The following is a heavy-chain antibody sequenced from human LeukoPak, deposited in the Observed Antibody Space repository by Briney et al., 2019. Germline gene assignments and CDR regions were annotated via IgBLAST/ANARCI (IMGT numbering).Heavy chain of an antibody. CDR2: ISSSGGTI. V-gene: IGHV3-11*01. CDR3: ARDLAGGYYDTTGYYNWFAR. D-gene: IGHD3-22*01. Sequence: PGGSLRLSCAASGLTFSDYYMSWIRQAPGKGLEWVSYISSSGGTIYYADSVKGRFTISRDNAKNSLYLQMNSLRAEDTAVYYCARDLAGGYYDTTGYYNWFARWGQGTLVTVSS. CDR1: GLTFSDYY. J-gene: IGHJ5*02.